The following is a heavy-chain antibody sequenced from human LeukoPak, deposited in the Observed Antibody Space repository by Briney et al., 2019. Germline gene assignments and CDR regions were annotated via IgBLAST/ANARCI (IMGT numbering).Heavy chain of an antibody. CDR1: GFTFSSYG. J-gene: IGHJ6*03. CDR2: ISGSGGST. Sequence: GGSLRLSCAASGFTFSSYGMSWVRQAPGKGLEWVSAISGSGGSTYYADSVKGRFTISRDNAKNSLYLQMNSLRAEDTAVYYCARDTNYYYYMDVWGKGTTVTVSS. D-gene: IGHD1-26*01. CDR3: ARDTNYYYYMDV. V-gene: IGHV3-23*01.